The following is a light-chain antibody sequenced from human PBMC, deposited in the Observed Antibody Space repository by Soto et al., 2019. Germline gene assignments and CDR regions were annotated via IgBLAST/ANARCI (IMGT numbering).Light chain of an antibody. CDR2: AAS. CDR1: QGISTY. J-gene: IGKJ4*01. CDR3: QQLNAYPLT. V-gene: IGKV1-9*01. Sequence: DIQLTQSPSLLSASVGDRVTITCRASQGISTYLACYQQTSGKAPKLLISAASTLQRGVPSMFSGSGSGPQFTLTSSSLQPEDFATYYCQQLNAYPLTFGGGTRVESK.